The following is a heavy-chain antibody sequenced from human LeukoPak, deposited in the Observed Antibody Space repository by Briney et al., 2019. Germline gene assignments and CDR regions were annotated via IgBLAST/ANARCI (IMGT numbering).Heavy chain of an antibody. Sequence: TGGSLRLSCAASGFTFSSYSMNWVRQAPGKGLEWVSSISSSSSYIYYADSVKGRFTISRDNAKNSLYLQMNSLRAEDTAVYYCARENHSSGYSSDYWGQGTLVTVSS. CDR3: ARENHSSGYSSDY. D-gene: IGHD3-22*01. CDR2: ISSSSSYI. V-gene: IGHV3-21*01. CDR1: GFTFSSYS. J-gene: IGHJ4*02.